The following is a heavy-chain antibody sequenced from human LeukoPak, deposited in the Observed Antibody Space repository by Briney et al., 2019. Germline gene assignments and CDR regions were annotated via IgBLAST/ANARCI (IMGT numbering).Heavy chain of an antibody. CDR2: IYDRGST. CDR1: GGSISSYY. Sequence: SETLSLTCTVSGGSISSYYWSWIGQPPGKGLEWIGNIYDRGSTKYNPSLKSRVTISVDTSKNQFSLRLSSVTAADTAVYYCARGRTFDNWGQGTPVTVSS. CDR3: ARGRTFDN. J-gene: IGHJ4*02. V-gene: IGHV4-59*01.